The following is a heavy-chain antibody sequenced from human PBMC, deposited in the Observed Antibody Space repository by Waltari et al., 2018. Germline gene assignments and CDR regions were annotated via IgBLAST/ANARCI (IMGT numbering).Heavy chain of an antibody. CDR3: ARVLSTVQLGIFAY. CDR2: INPNSGAT. J-gene: IGHJ4*02. V-gene: IGHV1-2*06. D-gene: IGHD7-27*01. CDR1: GYSFTAYY. Sequence: QVQMVQSGAEVKKPGASVKVSCKASGYSFTAYYWHWGRQAPGQGLEWMGRINPNSGATTYAQMFQGRVTMTRDTSISTAYMEVTGLRSDDTAVYYCARVLSTVQLGIFAYWGQGTVVTVSS.